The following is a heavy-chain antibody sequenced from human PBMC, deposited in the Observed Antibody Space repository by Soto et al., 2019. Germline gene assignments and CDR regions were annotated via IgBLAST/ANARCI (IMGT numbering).Heavy chain of an antibody. J-gene: IGHJ6*02. Sequence: QVQLEQSGAEVKKPGSSVKVSCKASGGTFSNSAISWVRQAPGQGLEWMGGIMPIFRTPDYAQKFQGRVNPTVYESTSTACMEFSSLQSADTAVYYCARDKDRLQLGGNYYYILDVWGQGTTVTVSS. CDR1: GGTFSNSA. D-gene: IGHD5-12*01. CDR2: IMPIFRTP. V-gene: IGHV1-69*12. CDR3: ARDKDRLQLGGNYYYILDV.